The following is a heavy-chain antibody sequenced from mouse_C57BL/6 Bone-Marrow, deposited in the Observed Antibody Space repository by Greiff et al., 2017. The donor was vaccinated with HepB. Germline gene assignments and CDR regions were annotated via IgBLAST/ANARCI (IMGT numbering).Heavy chain of an antibody. CDR3: ARPLHYYGSSPYYAMDY. J-gene: IGHJ4*01. CDR2: IYPGSGST. Sequence: QVQLQQSGAELVKPGASVKMSCKASGYTFTSYWITWVKQRPGQGLEWIGDIYPGSGSTNYNEKFKSKATLTVDTSSSTAYMQLSSLTSEDSAVYYCARPLHYYGSSPYYAMDYWGQGTSVTVSS. CDR1: GYTFTSYW. V-gene: IGHV1-55*01. D-gene: IGHD1-1*01.